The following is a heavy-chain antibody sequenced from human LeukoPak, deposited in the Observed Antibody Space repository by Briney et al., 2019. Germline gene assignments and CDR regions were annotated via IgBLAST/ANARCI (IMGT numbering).Heavy chain of an antibody. J-gene: IGHJ1*01. CDR3: ARESQKYSSSGPDFQH. CDR1: GGSISSSYYY. V-gene: IGHV3-21*01. Sequence: TSETLSLTCTVSGGSISSSYYYWGWVRQAPGKGLEWVSSISSSSSYIYYADSVKGRFTISRDNAKNSLYLQMNSLRAEDTAVYYCARESQKYSSSGPDFQHWGQGTLVTVSS. D-gene: IGHD6-13*01. CDR2: ISSSSSYI.